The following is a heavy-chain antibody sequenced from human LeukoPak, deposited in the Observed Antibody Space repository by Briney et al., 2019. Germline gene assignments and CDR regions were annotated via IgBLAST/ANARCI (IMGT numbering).Heavy chain of an antibody. Sequence: GGSLRLSCAASGFTFSSYSINWVRQAPGKGLEWVSYISSGYPTIYYADSVKGRFTISRDNAKNSLYLQMNSLRAEDTAVYYCARDMGWQQFDQWGQGTLVTVSS. CDR3: ARDMGWQQFDQ. CDR1: GFTFSSYS. J-gene: IGHJ4*02. D-gene: IGHD5-24*01. V-gene: IGHV3-48*01. CDR2: ISSGYPTI.